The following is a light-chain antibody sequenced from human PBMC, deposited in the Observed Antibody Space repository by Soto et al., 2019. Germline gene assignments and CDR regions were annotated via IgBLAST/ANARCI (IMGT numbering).Light chain of an antibody. V-gene: IGKV1-9*01. CDR2: AAS. Sequence: DIHLTQSPSTLSASVGDRVTITCRASQGISSYLAWYQQKPGKAPKLLIYAASTLQSGVPSRFSGSGSGTEFTLTISSLEPEDFAVYYCEQYGSSPPSITFGQGTRRRL. J-gene: IGKJ5*01. CDR3: EQYGSSPPSIT. CDR1: QGISSY.